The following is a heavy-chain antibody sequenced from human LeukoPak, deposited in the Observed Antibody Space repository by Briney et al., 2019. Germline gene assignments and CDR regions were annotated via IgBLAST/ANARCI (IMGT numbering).Heavy chain of an antibody. CDR1: GFTFSSYS. CDR3: AKDMSRWYQRPYYMDV. V-gene: IGHV3-30*18. Sequence: PGGSLRLSCAASGFTFSSYSMNWVRQAPGKGLEWVAIISYDGSNEYYADSVKGRFTISRDNSKNTLYLQMNSLRAEDMALYYCAKDMSRWYQRPYYMDVWGKGTTSTVSS. J-gene: IGHJ6*03. D-gene: IGHD2-2*01. CDR2: ISYDGSNE.